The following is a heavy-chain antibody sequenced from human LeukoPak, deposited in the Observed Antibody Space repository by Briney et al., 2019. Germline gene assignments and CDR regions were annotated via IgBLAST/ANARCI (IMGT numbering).Heavy chain of an antibody. J-gene: IGHJ4*02. Sequence: GSLGLSFAASGFTFSRYWMHWVRQAPGKGLVWVSRIHSDGSSRNYADSVKGRFTISRDNAKNTLYLQMNSLRVEDTAVYYCARGPVALDYWGQGTLVTVSS. CDR1: GFTFSRYW. CDR3: ARGPVALDY. CDR2: IHSDGSSR. V-gene: IGHV3-74*01.